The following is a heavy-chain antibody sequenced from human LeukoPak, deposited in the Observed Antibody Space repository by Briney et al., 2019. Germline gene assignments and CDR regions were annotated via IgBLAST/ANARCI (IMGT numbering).Heavy chain of an antibody. Sequence: SETLSLTCTVSGGSVSSGSYYWSWIRQPPGEGLEWIGYIYYSGSTNYNPSLKSRATISVDTSKNQFSLKLSSVTAADTAVYYCARTRAGEQQLEFDYWGQGTLVTVSS. D-gene: IGHD6-13*01. CDR2: IYYSGST. CDR3: ARTRAGEQQLEFDY. J-gene: IGHJ4*02. V-gene: IGHV4-61*01. CDR1: GGSVSSGSYY.